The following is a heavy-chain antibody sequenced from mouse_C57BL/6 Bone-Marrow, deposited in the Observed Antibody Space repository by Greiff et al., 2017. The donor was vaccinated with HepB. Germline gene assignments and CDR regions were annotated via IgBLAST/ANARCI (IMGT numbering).Heavy chain of an antibody. CDR2: INPSNGGT. CDR1: GYTFTSYW. J-gene: IGHJ2*01. V-gene: IGHV1-53*01. Sequence: VQLQQPGTELVKPGASVKLSCEASGYTFTSYWMHWVKQRPGQGLEWIGNINPSNGGTNYNEKFKSKATLTVDKSSSTAYMQLSSLTSEDSAVYYCARERVITTVAGDYWGQGTTLTVSS. D-gene: IGHD1-1*01. CDR3: ARERVITTVAGDY.